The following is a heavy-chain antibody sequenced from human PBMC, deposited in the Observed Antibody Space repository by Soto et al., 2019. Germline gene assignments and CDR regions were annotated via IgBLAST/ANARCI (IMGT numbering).Heavy chain of an antibody. Sequence: QVQLQESGPGLVKPSETLSLSCTVSGASVSSGSYYWSWIRQPPGKGLEWIGFVYYSGSTNYNPSLKSRVTISLDTAKNQFSLKLNSVTAADTAVYFCARVPSPFDFYYAMDVWGQGTTVTVSS. CDR1: GASVSSGSYY. D-gene: IGHD3-16*01. J-gene: IGHJ6*02. V-gene: IGHV4-61*01. CDR3: ARVPSPFDFYYAMDV. CDR2: VYYSGST.